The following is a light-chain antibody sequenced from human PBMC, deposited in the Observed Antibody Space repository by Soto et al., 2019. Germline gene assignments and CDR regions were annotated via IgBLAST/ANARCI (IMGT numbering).Light chain of an antibody. V-gene: IGKV3-15*01. CDR3: QQDKDLPRT. J-gene: IGKJ2*01. CDR2: SAS. CDR1: QSVRIN. Sequence: DIVMTQSPATLSVSPGERATLSCSASQSVRINLAWYQQKPGQAPRLLISSASTRATDIPARFSGSGSGTEFTLTISSLQSEDFAVYYWQQDKDLPRTFGQGTKLEIK.